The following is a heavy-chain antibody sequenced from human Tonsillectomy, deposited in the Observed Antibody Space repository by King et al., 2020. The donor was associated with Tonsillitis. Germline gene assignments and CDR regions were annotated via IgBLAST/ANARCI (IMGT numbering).Heavy chain of an antibody. D-gene: IGHD4-23*01. Sequence: LQLVQSGGGLVQPGGSLRLSCAASGFTFSSYWMSWVRQAPGKGLEWVANIKQDGSEKYYVDSVKGRFTISRDNAKNSLYLQMNSLRAEDTAVYYCAREDDGGNSGSVSCDSWGQGTLVTVSS. CDR1: GFTFSSYW. V-gene: IGHV3-7*03. J-gene: IGHJ4*02. CDR2: IKQDGSEK. CDR3: AREDDGGNSGSVSCDS.